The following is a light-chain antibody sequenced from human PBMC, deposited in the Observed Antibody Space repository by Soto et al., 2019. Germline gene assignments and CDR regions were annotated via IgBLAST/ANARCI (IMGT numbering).Light chain of an antibody. Sequence: EIVLTQSPGTLSLSPGERATLSCRTSQSVSSSYLAWYQQKPGQAPRLLIYGASSRATGIPGRFSGSGSGTDFTLTISRLEPEDFAVHYCQQSASSPQTFGQGTKVDIK. CDR1: QSVSSSY. CDR2: GAS. CDR3: QQSASSPQT. J-gene: IGKJ1*01. V-gene: IGKV3-20*01.